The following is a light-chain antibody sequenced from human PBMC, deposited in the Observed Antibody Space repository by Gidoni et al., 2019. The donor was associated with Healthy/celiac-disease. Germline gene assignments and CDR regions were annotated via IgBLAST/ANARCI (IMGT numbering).Light chain of an antibody. J-gene: IGKJ1*01. Sequence: EIVWTQSQGTLSLSPGERATLSCRSSQSVSSSYLAWDQQKPGHAPRLLIYGASSRATGIPDSFSGSGSGTDFALTISRMGPEDLAVYYCQQYGSSPPWTFGQGTKVEIK. CDR1: QSVSSSY. V-gene: IGKV3-20*01. CDR2: GAS. CDR3: QQYGSSPPWT.